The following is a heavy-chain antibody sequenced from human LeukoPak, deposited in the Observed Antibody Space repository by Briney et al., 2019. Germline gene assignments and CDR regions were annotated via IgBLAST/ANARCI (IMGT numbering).Heavy chain of an antibody. V-gene: IGHV1-18*01. CDR2: INTYKGKT. Sequence: ASVKVSCKASGYTFTNYGFSWVRQSPGQGLEWMGWINTYKGKTNYAQKLQGRVTMTTDTSTSTAYMELRSLRSDDTAVYYCARNRRITMVRGVIIESAYSGYYYYMDVWGKGTTVTVSS. J-gene: IGHJ6*03. D-gene: IGHD3-10*01. CDR3: ARNRRITMVRGVIIESAYSGYYYYMDV. CDR1: GYTFTNYG.